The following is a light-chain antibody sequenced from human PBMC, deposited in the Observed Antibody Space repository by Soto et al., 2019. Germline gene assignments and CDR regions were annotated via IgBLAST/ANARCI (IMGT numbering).Light chain of an antibody. V-gene: IGLV2-14*01. CDR1: SSDIGRYNF. CDR2: EAT. CDR3: TSYTITSPYV. J-gene: IGLJ1*01. Sequence: QSVVTHPASMSGSPGQSITISCTGTSSDIGRYNFVSWYQHHPGKAPKLIIYEATKRPSGVSYRFSGSKSGNTASLTISGLQAEDEADYYCTSYTITSPYVFGTGTKVTVL.